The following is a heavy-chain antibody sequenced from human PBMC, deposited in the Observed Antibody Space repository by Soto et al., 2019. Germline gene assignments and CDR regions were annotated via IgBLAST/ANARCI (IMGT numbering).Heavy chain of an antibody. Sequence: SETLSLTCAVYGGSFSGYYWSWIRQPPGKGLEWIGEINHSGSTNYNPSLKSRVTISIDTSKNQFSLKLSSVTAADTAVYYCARGLTVTTVNYYYGMDVWGQGTTVTVSS. CDR1: GGSFSGYY. CDR2: INHSGST. V-gene: IGHV4-34*01. J-gene: IGHJ6*02. D-gene: IGHD4-4*01. CDR3: ARGLTVTTVNYYYGMDV.